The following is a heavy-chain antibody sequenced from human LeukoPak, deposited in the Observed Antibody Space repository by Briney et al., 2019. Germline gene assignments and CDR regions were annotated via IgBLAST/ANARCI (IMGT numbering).Heavy chain of an antibody. Sequence: SQTLSLTCTASGGSIRSGSYYWSWIRQPAGKGLEWIGRIYTSGSTNYNPSLKSRVTISVDTSKNQFSLKLSSVTAADTAVYYCARESYYDSYWGQGTLVTVSS. J-gene: IGHJ4*02. CDR3: ARESYYDSY. D-gene: IGHD3-22*01. CDR2: IYTSGST. CDR1: GGSIRSGSYY. V-gene: IGHV4-61*02.